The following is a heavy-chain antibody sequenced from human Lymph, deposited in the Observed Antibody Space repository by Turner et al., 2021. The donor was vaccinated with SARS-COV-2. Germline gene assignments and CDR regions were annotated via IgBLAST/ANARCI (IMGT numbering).Heavy chain of an antibody. V-gene: IGHV3-53*02. CDR1: GFTVSRNY. J-gene: IGHJ3*02. CDR3: ARDLGPLAFDI. Sequence: EVQLVETGGGLIQPGGSLGLSCAASGFTVSRNYMSWVRRAQGKGLEWVSVIYIGGTTYYADSVKGRFTISRDNSKNTLYLQMNSLRAEDTAVYYCARDLGPLAFDIWGQGTMVTVSS. CDR2: IYIGGTT.